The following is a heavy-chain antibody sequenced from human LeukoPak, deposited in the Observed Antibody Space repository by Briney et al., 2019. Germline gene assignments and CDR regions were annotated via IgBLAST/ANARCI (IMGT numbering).Heavy chain of an antibody. J-gene: IGHJ4*02. CDR1: GFTFSSYG. V-gene: IGHV3-30*03. Sequence: GGSLRLSCAASGFTFSSYGMHWVRQAPGKGLEWVAVISYDGSNKYYADSVKGRFTISRDNSKNTLYLQMDSLRAEDTAVYYCAIGTYYYGSGSYVWGQGTLVTVSS. CDR2: ISYDGSNK. D-gene: IGHD3-10*01. CDR3: AIGTYYYGSGSYV.